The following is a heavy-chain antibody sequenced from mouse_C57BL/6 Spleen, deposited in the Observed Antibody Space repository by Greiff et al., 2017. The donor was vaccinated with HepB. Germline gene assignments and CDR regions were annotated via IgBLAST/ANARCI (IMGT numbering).Heavy chain of an antibody. V-gene: IGHV10-3*01. CDR3: VRDQGSPAWFAY. Sequence: EVQLVESGGGLVQPKGSLKLSCAASGFTFNTYAMHWVRQAPGKGLEWVARIRSKSSNYATYYAGSVKDRFTISRDDSQSLLYMQMSNLKTEDTAIYYCVRDQGSPAWFAYWGQGTLVTVSA. J-gene: IGHJ3*01. D-gene: IGHD3-2*02. CDR2: IRSKSSNYAT. CDR1: GFTFNTYA.